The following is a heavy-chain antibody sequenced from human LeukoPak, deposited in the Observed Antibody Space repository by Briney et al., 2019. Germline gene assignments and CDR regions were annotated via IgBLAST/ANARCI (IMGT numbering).Heavy chain of an antibody. CDR3: ARGQSSGWYVWGDLDY. CDR2: INPNSGGT. Sequence: ASVKVSCKASGYTFTGYYMHWVRQAPGQGLEWMGWINPNSGGTNYAQKFQGRITMTRDTSISTAYMELSRLRSDDTAVYYCARGQSSGWYVWGDLDYWGQGTLVTVSS. J-gene: IGHJ4*02. D-gene: IGHD6-19*01. V-gene: IGHV1-2*02. CDR1: GYTFTGYY.